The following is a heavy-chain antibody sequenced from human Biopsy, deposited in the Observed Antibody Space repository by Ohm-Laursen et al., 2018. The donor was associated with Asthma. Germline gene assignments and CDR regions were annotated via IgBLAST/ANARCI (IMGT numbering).Heavy chain of an antibody. Sequence: ASVKVSCKISGYTLTDLSMHWVRQAPGQGLEWMGGNDHEEGGTVNARRFQGRVTMTEDTSTDTAYMELSSLSSDDTAVYYCASDFPKDYVRYNFQFWGQGTLVTVSS. V-gene: IGHV1-24*01. D-gene: IGHD4-17*01. CDR1: GYTLTDLS. J-gene: IGHJ4*02. CDR3: ASDFPKDYVRYNFQF. CDR2: NDHEEGGT.